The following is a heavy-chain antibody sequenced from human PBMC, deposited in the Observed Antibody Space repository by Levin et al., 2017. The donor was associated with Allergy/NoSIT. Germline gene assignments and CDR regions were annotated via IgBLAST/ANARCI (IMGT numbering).Heavy chain of an antibody. D-gene: IGHD5-12*01. CDR1: GGSISSYY. Sequence: PSETLSLTCTVSGGSISSYYWSWIRQPPGKGLEWIGYIYYSGSTNYNPSLKSRVTISVDTSKNQFSLKLSSVTAADTAVYYCARRGGYDFSRKFFWFDPWGQGTLVTVSS. CDR2: IYYSGST. CDR3: ARRGGYDFSRKFFWFDP. J-gene: IGHJ5*02. V-gene: IGHV4-59*08.